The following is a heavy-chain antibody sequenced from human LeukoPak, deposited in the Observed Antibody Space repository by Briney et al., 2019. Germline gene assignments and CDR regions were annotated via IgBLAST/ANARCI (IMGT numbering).Heavy chain of an antibody. Sequence: RSGGSLRLSCVTSGFTFSRYSMRWVRQAPGKGLEWIGEVDHSGSTTYTSSLEGRVTITADNSKNQFSLSLTSVTAADTAVYYCARVFGYYYYYLDVWGKGTTVTVSS. D-gene: IGHD3-10*01. CDR1: GFTFSRYS. CDR2: VDHSGST. CDR3: ARVFGYYYYYLDV. V-gene: IGHV4-34*01. J-gene: IGHJ6*03.